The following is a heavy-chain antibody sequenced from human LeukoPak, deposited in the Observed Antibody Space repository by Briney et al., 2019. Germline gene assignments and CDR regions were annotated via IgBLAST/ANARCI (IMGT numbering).Heavy chain of an antibody. CDR2: ISAYNGNT. Sequence: ASVKVSCKASGYTFTSYGIGWVRQAPGQGLEWMGWISAYNGNTNYAQKLQGRVTMTTDTSTSTAYMELRSLGSDDTAVYYCARESSSGWHNWFDPWGQGTLVTVSS. J-gene: IGHJ5*02. D-gene: IGHD6-19*01. CDR1: GYTFTSYG. CDR3: ARESSSGWHNWFDP. V-gene: IGHV1-18*01.